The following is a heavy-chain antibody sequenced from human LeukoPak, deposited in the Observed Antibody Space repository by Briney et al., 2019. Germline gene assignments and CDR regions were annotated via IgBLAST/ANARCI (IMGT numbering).Heavy chain of an antibody. J-gene: IGHJ4*02. D-gene: IGHD3-22*01. CDR1: GYTFTSYY. V-gene: IGHV1-18*04. CDR3: ALRRDSSGYSN. Sequence: ASVKVSCKASGYTFTSYYMHWVRQAPGQGPEWMGWISAYNGNTNYAQKLQGRVTMTTDTSTSTAYMELRSLRSDDTAVYYCALRRDSSGYSNWGQGTLVTVSS. CDR2: ISAYNGNT.